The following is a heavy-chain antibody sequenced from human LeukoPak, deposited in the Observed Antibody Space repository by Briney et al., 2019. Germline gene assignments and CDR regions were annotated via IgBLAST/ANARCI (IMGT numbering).Heavy chain of an antibody. CDR2: INWNGGST. CDR3: ARVPRLGATTPYYFDY. D-gene: IGHD1-26*01. Sequence: GGSLRLSCAASGFTFDDYGMSWVRQAPGKGLEWGSGINWNGGSTGYADSVKGRFTISRDNAKNSLYLQMNSLRAEDTALYYCARVPRLGATTPYYFDYWGQGTLVTVPS. V-gene: IGHV3-20*04. CDR1: GFTFDDYG. J-gene: IGHJ4*02.